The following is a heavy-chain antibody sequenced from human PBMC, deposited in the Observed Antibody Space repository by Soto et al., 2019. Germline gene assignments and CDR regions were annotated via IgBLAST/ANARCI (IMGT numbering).Heavy chain of an antibody. CDR1: GGSSSSSNW. CDR3: AKDSPKWELSVLDYYGMDV. J-gene: IGHJ6*02. V-gene: IGHV4-4*02. CDR2: IYHSGST. D-gene: IGHD1-26*01. Sequence: SEPLSHTCGVAGGSSSSSNWWHWVRQPPGKGLEWIGEIYHSGSTNYNTSLKSRVTISVDKSKNQFSLRLTSVTAEDTVVYYCAKDSPKWELSVLDYYGMDVWGQGTTVTVSS.